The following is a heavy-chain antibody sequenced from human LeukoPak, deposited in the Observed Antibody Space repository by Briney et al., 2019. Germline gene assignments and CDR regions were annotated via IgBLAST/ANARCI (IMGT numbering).Heavy chain of an antibody. Sequence: TGGSLRLSCAASGFTFSSYSMTWVRQAPGKGLEWVSSISSRSNYIDYADSVKGRFTISRDNANSSLFLHLSSLRGEDTAVYYCARGFTTSFNWFDPWGQGILVIVSS. CDR3: ARGFTTSFNWFDP. CDR2: ISSRSNYI. V-gene: IGHV3-21*06. CDR1: GFTFSSYS. D-gene: IGHD1-14*01. J-gene: IGHJ5*02.